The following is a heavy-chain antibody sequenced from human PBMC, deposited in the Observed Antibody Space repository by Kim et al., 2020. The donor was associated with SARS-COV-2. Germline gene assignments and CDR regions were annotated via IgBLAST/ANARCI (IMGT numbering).Heavy chain of an antibody. J-gene: IGHJ3*02. CDR1: GGTFSSYA. V-gene: IGHV1-69*13. Sequence: SVKVSCKASGGTFSSYAISWVRQAPGQGLEWMGGIIPIFGTANYAQKFQGRVTITADESTSTAYMELSSLRSEDTAVYYCARDRLERDIVVVPAAYDAFDIWGQGTMVTVSS. CDR2: IIPIFGTA. D-gene: IGHD2-2*01. CDR3: ARDRLERDIVVVPAAYDAFDI.